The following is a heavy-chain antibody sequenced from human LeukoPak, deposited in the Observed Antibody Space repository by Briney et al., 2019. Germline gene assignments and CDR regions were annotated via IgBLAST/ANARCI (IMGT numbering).Heavy chain of an antibody. D-gene: IGHD6-13*01. CDR2: IYTTGST. CDR3: ARGIAAAGAHGWFDP. CDR1: GASISSYY. V-gene: IGHV4-4*07. J-gene: IGHJ5*02. Sequence: SETLSLTCTVSGASISSYYWNWIRQPAGKGLEWIGRIYTTGSTNYNPSLKSRVTMSVDTSKNQFPPNLSSVTAADTAVYYCARGIAAAGAHGWFDPWGQGTLVTVSS.